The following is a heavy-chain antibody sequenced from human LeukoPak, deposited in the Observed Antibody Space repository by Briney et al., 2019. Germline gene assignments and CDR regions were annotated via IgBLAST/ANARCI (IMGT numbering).Heavy chain of an antibody. CDR1: GFTFSRYG. CDR2: LTYSGGNT. CDR3: AKSRLWFGELW. V-gene: IGHV3-23*01. J-gene: IGHJ4*02. D-gene: IGHD3-10*01. Sequence: SGGSLRLSCAASGFTFSRYGMTWVRQAPGMGLEWVSALTYSGGNTYYAASVKGRFTISRDNSKNTLYLQMNSLRAEDTAVYYCAKSRLWFGELWWGQGTLVTVSS.